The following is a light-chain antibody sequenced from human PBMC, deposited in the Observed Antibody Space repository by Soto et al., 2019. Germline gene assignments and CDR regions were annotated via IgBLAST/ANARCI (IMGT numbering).Light chain of an antibody. CDR1: QSLVHTNGYSY. CDR2: MGS. V-gene: IGKV2-28*01. J-gene: IGKJ3*01. CDR3: MESLQAPFT. Sequence: DIVMTQSPLSLPVTPGEPASMSCRSSQSLVHTNGYSYVDWYLQKPRQSPQLLLYMGSNRASGVPGRFSGSGSGTDFTLKISRVEAEDVGVYYCMESLQAPFTFGPGTKVDLK.